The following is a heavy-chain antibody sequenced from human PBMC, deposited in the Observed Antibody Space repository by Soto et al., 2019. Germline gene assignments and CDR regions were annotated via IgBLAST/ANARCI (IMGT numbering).Heavy chain of an antibody. J-gene: IGHJ4*02. V-gene: IGHV4-39*01. CDR1: GGSISSSSYY. CDR3: ARQGGDGYNYIDY. D-gene: IGHD5-12*01. Sequence: QLQLQESGPGLVKPSETLSLTCTVSGGSISSSSYYWGWIRQPPGKGLEWIGSIYYSGSTYYNPSLKSRVTISVDTSKNQFSLKRSSVTAADTAVYYGARQGGDGYNYIDYWGQGTLVTVSS. CDR2: IYYSGST.